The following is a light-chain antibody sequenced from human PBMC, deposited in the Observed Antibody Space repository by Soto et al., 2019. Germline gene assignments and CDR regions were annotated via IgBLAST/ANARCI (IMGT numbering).Light chain of an antibody. CDR1: SSDVGSYNL. CDR3: CSYAGSSTLL. V-gene: IGLV2-23*02. CDR2: AVS. J-gene: IGLJ3*02. Sequence: QSALTQPASVSGSPGQSITVSCTGTSSDVGSYNLVSWYQHHPGKAPKLMIYAVSKRPSGVSSRFSGSKSGNTASLTISGLQAEDEADDFCCSYAGSSTLLFGGGTKLTVL.